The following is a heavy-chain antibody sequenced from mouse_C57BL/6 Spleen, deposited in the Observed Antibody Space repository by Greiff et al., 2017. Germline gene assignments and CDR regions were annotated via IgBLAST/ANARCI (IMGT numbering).Heavy chain of an antibody. D-gene: IGHD1-1*01. Sequence: VQLQQSGPELVQPGDSVKISCKASGYSFTGYFMNWVMQSHGKSLEWIGRINPYNGDTFYNQKFKGKATLTVDKASSTAHMELRSLTSEDSAVYYCSTYVSSRGYFDVWGTGTTVTVSS. CDR2: INPYNGDT. J-gene: IGHJ1*03. V-gene: IGHV1-20*01. CDR3: STYVSSRGYFDV. CDR1: GYSFTGYF.